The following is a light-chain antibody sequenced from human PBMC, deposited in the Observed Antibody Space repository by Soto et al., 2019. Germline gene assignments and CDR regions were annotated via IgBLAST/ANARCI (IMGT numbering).Light chain of an antibody. J-gene: IGKJ1*01. CDR1: QGISNY. CDR2: AAS. Sequence: DIQMTQSPSSLSGSVGDSVTITCRASQGISNYLAWYQQRPGKAPTRLIYAASTLQSGVPSRFSGSGSGTDFTLTISSLQPEDGATYYCQRYNNAPRTFGQGTKVEIK. V-gene: IGKV1-27*01. CDR3: QRYNNAPRT.